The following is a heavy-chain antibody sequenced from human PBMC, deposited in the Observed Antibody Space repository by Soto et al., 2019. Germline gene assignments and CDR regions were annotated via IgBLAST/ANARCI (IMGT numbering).Heavy chain of an antibody. CDR3: ARDPPATRHGMDV. J-gene: IGHJ6*02. V-gene: IGHV3-53*02. Sequence: EVQLVETGGGLIQPGGSLRLSCAASGFTVSSNYMSWDRQAPGKGLEWVSVIYSGGSTYYADSVRGRFTISRDNSKYTLYLQMKSLRAEDTAVYYCARDPPATRHGMDVCGQGTTVTVSS. CDR2: IYSGGST. CDR1: GFTVSSNY.